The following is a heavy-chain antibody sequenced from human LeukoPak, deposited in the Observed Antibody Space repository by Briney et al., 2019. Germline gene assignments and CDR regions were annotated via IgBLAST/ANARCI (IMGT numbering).Heavy chain of an antibody. CDR3: ARGGVPLGYCSGGSCYFDY. Sequence: PGGSPRLSCAASGLTVSSNYMSWVRQAPGKGLEWVSVIYSGGSTYYADSVKGRFAISRDNSKNTLYLQMNSLRAEDTAVYYCARGGVPLGYCSGGSCYFDYWGQGTLVTVSS. V-gene: IGHV3-53*01. D-gene: IGHD2-15*01. CDR1: GLTVSSNY. CDR2: IYSGGST. J-gene: IGHJ4*02.